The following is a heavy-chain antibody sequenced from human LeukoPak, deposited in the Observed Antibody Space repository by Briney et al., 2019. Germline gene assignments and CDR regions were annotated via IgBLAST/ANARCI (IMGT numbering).Heavy chain of an antibody. V-gene: IGHV4-39*07. J-gene: IGHJ4*02. D-gene: IGHD1-26*01. CDR3: AREDVGATLFDY. CDR1: GGSISSSSYY. CDR2: IYYSGGT. Sequence: PSETLSLTFTVSGGSISSSSYYWGWIRQPPGKGLEWIGSIYYSGGTYYNPSLKSRVTISVDTSKNQFSLKLSSVTAADTAVYYCAREDVGATLFDYWGQGTLVTVSS.